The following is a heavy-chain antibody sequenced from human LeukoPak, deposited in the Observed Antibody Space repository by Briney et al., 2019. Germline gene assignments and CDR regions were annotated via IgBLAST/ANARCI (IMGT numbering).Heavy chain of an antibody. CDR3: ARTKGGILRYFDWPGAFDY. CDR2: INHSGST. J-gene: IGHJ4*02. Sequence: SETLSLTCAVYGGSFSGYYWSWIRQPPGKGLEWIGEINHSGSTNYNPSLKSRVTISVDTSKNQFSLKLSSVTAADTAVYYCARTKGGILRYFDWPGAFDYWGQGTLVTVSS. CDR1: GGSFSGYY. D-gene: IGHD3-9*01. V-gene: IGHV4-34*01.